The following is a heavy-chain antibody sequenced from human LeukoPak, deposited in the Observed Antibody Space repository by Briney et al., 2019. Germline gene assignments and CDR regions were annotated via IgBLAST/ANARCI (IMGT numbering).Heavy chain of an antibody. J-gene: IGHJ4*02. CDR1: GFTFDDYG. V-gene: IGHV3-20*04. CDR2: MNWNGGKT. Sequence: GGSLRLSCAASGFTFDDYGMSWVRQAPGKGLEWVSGMNWNGGKTGYADSVKGRFTISRDNAKNSLYLQMNSLRAEDTALYYCARVLYGDYVADYWGQGTLVTVSS. D-gene: IGHD4-17*01. CDR3: ARVLYGDYVADY.